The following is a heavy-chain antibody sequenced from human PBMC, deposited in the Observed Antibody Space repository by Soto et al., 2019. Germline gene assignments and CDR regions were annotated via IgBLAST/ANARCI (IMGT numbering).Heavy chain of an antibody. CDR1: GGSISSGAYY. D-gene: IGHD2-2*01. Sequence: PSETLSLTCTVSGGSISSGAYYWNWIRQHPGKDLEWIGYIYYSASTYYNPSIQSRVTIAVDTSKNQFSLKLTSGTAADTAVHYCARNPSHLFSSISCHAFDIWGQGTMVTVSS. V-gene: IGHV4-31*03. CDR3: ARNPSHLFSSISCHAFDI. J-gene: IGHJ3*02. CDR2: IYYSAST.